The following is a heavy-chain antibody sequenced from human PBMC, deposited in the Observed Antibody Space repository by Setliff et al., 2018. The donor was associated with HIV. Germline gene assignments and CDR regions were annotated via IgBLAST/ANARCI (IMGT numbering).Heavy chain of an antibody. CDR1: GGSFSSYY. CDR3: ARGLGYSGYYLY. V-gene: IGHV4-34*01. J-gene: IGHJ4*02. D-gene: IGHD5-12*01. Sequence: SETLSLTCAVYGGSFSSYYWSWIRQSPGKGLEWIGEINHSGRTKYSPSLRSRVSISVDTSKTQFSLKLSSVTAADTAVYYCARGLGYSGYYLYWGQGTLVTVSS. CDR2: INHSGRT.